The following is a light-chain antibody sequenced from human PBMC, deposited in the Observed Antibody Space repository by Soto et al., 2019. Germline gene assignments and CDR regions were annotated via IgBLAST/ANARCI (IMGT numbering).Light chain of an antibody. CDR1: QSVSSY. J-gene: IGKJ4*01. CDR3: QQRSTWLT. CDR2: DAS. V-gene: IGKV3-11*01. Sequence: EMVLTQSPATLSLSPGERATLSCRASQSVSSYLAWYQQKPGQAPRLLIYDASNRATGIPARFSGSGSGTEFTLTISSLEPEDFAVYYCQQRSTWLTFGGGTKVEIK.